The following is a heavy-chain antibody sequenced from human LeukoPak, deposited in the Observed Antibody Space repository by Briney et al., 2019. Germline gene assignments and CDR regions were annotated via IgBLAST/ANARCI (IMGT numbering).Heavy chain of an antibody. CDR3: VASSYGGDCYSGLDN. CDR1: EFTFSNYA. Sequence: TGGSLRLSCAAPEFTFSNYAMKWVRQAPGKGLEWVSAISGSGGGTYYADSVKGRFTISRDNSKNTLYLQMNSLRAEDTAVYFCVASSYGGDCYSGLDNWGQGTLVTVSS. V-gene: IGHV3-23*01. CDR2: ISGSGGGT. J-gene: IGHJ4*02. D-gene: IGHD2-21*02.